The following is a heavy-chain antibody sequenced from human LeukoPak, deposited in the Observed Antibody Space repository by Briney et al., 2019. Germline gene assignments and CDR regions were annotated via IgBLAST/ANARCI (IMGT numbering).Heavy chain of an antibody. CDR2: IIPIFGTA. J-gene: IGHJ5*02. V-gene: IGHV1-69*01. Sequence: ASVKVACKASGGTFSSYAISWVRQAPGQGLEWMGGIIPIFGTANYAQKFQGRVTITADESTSTAYMELSSLRSEDTAVYYCARAKVATFSSSWYLFDPWGQGTLVTVSS. CDR1: GGTFSSYA. CDR3: ARAKVATFSSSWYLFDP. D-gene: IGHD6-13*01.